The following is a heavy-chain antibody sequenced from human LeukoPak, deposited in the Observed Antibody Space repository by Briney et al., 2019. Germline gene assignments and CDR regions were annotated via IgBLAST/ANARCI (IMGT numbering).Heavy chain of an antibody. CDR3: ASSPGSSSSGYYFDY. V-gene: IGHV3-48*01. Sequence: GGSLRLSCAASGFTFSSYSMNWVRQAPGKGLEWVSYISSSSSTIYYADSVKGRFTISRDNAKNSLYLQMNSLRAEDTAVYYCASSPGSSSSGYYFDYWGQGTLVTVSS. CDR1: GFTFSSYS. D-gene: IGHD6-6*01. CDR2: ISSSSSTI. J-gene: IGHJ4*02.